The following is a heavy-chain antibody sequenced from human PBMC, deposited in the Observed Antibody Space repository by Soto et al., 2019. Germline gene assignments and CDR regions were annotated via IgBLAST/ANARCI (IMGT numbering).Heavy chain of an antibody. D-gene: IGHD5-18*01. J-gene: IGHJ4*02. CDR2: IIPIFGTA. CDR3: ARVGGYSYGWAPYYFDY. V-gene: IGHV1-69*01. CDR1: GGTFSSYA. Sequence: QVQLVQSGAEVKKPGSSVKVSCKASGGTFSSYAISWVRQAPGQGLERMGGIIPIFGTANYAQKFQGRVTITADESTSTAYMELSSLRSEDTAVYYCARVGGYSYGWAPYYFDYWGQGTLVTVSS.